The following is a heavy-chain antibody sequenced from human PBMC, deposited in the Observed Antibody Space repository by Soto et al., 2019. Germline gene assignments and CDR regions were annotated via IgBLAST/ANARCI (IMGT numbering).Heavy chain of an antibody. Sequence: ASVKVSCKASGYTFTSYGISWVRQAPGQGLEWMGWISAYNGNTNYAQKLQGRVTMTTDTSTSTAYMELRSLRSDNTAVYYCARTYYYDSSGYHNWFDPWGQGTLVTVSS. V-gene: IGHV1-18*01. CDR3: ARTYYYDSSGYHNWFDP. CDR1: GYTFTSYG. J-gene: IGHJ5*02. CDR2: ISAYNGNT. D-gene: IGHD3-22*01.